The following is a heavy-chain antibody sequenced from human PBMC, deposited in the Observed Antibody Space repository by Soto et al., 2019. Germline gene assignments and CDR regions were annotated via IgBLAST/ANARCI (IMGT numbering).Heavy chain of an antibody. J-gene: IGHJ4*02. Sequence: SETLSLTCAVSGYSISSNNWWSWVRQPPGKGLEWIGEIYHSGSTNYNPSLKSRVTISVDKSKNQFSLKLSSVTAADTAVYYCAKDLPGWLPSPTSSRYWGQGTLVTVSS. CDR2: IYHSGST. V-gene: IGHV4-4*02. CDR1: GYSISSNNW. D-gene: IGHD2-15*01. CDR3: AKDLPGWLPSPTSSRY.